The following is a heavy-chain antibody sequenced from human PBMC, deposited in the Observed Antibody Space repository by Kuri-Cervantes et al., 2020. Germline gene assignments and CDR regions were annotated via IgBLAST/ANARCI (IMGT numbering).Heavy chain of an antibody. V-gene: IGHV3-9*01. D-gene: IGHD4-17*01. Sequence: GGSLRLSCAASGFTFDDYAMHWVRQAPGKGLEWVSGISWNSGSIGYADSVKGRLTISRDNSKNTLYLQMNSLRAEDTAVYYCARDVYGDYEYFQHWGQGTLVTVSS. J-gene: IGHJ1*01. CDR3: ARDVYGDYEYFQH. CDR2: ISWNSGSI. CDR1: GFTFDDYA.